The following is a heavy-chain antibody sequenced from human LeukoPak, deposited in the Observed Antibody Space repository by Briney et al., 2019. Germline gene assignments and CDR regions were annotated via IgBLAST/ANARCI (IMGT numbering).Heavy chain of an antibody. V-gene: IGHV3-33*01. CDR1: GFTFSSYG. J-gene: IGHJ6*02. Sequence: GRSLRLSCAASGFTFSSYGMHWVRQAPGKGLEWVAVIRYDGSNKYYADSVKARFTISRDNSKNTLYLQMNSLRAEDTAVYYCARSGGWDGMDVWGQGTAVTVSS. CDR3: ARSGGWDGMDV. CDR2: IRYDGSNK. D-gene: IGHD1-1*01.